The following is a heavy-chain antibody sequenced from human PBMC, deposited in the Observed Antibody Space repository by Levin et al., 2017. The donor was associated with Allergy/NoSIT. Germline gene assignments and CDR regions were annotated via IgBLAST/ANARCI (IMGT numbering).Heavy chain of an antibody. V-gene: IGHV3-30*18. CDR3: AKATETGTD. D-gene: IGHD1-1*01. J-gene: IGHJ4*02. CDR1: GFTFSSYG. Sequence: GGSLRLSCAASGFTFSSYGMHWVRQAPGKGLEWVAVISYDGSNKYYADSVKGRFTISRDNSKNTLYLQMNSLRAEDTAVYYCAKATETGTDWGQGTLVTVSS. CDR2: ISYDGSNK.